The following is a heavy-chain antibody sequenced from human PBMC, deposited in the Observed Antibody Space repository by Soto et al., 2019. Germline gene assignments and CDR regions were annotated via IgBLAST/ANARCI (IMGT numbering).Heavy chain of an antibody. CDR3: ARGIKYGAYSRWFDP. CDR2: MNPNSGNT. D-gene: IGHD4-17*01. J-gene: IGHJ5*02. Sequence: QVQLVQSGAEVKKPGASVKVSCKASGYTFTSYDINWVRQATGQGLEYLGWMNPNSGNTAYVQKFQGRVTMTWATSITTACVELSSLRSEDTAVYFCARGIKYGAYSRWFDPWGQGTLVTVSS. V-gene: IGHV1-8*01. CDR1: GYTFTSYD.